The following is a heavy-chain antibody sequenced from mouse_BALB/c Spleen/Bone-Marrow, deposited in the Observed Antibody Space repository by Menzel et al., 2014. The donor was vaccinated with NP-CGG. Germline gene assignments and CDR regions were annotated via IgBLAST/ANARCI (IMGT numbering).Heavy chain of an antibody. CDR3: ARDKGRVFFDY. V-gene: IGHV7-3*02. CDR2: IRNKANGYTT. CDR1: GFTFTDYY. J-gene: IGHJ2*01. Sequence: EVQGVESGGGLVQPGGSLRLSCATPGFTFTDYYMNWVRQPPGKALEWLGFIRNKANGYTTEYSASVKSRFTISRDNSQNILYLQMNTLRADDSATYYCARDKGRVFFDYWGQGTTLTVSS.